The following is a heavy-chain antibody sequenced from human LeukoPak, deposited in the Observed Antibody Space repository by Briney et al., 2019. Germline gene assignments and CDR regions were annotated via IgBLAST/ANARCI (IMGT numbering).Heavy chain of an antibody. V-gene: IGHV1-18*01. D-gene: IGHD4-17*01. Sequence: ASVKVSCKASGYTFTSYGISWVRQAPGQGLEWMGWINAYNGNTNYAQKLQGRVTMTTDTSTTTAYMELRSLTSDDTAVYYCARAPGYGDLFDYWGQGTLVTVSS. CDR2: INAYNGNT. J-gene: IGHJ4*02. CDR1: GYTFTSYG. CDR3: ARAPGYGDLFDY.